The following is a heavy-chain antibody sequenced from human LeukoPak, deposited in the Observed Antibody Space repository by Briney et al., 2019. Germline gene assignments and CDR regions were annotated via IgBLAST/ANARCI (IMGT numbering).Heavy chain of an antibody. CDR3: ARDSSGSYRKNWFDP. D-gene: IGHD3-10*01. Sequence: PGGSLRLFCAAPGFTFSSYSLNWVRQAPGKGLEWVSYISSSSSTIYYADSVKGRFTISRDNAKNSLYLQMNSLRDEDTAVYYCARDSSGSYRKNWFDPWGQGTLVTVSS. V-gene: IGHV3-48*02. CDR2: ISSSSSTI. J-gene: IGHJ5*02. CDR1: GFTFSSYS.